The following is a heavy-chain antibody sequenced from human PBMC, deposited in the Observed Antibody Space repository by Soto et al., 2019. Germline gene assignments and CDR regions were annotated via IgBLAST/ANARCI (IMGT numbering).Heavy chain of an antibody. D-gene: IGHD6-13*01. J-gene: IGHJ1*01. CDR1: GYSFTSYG. Sequence: ASVKVSSKASGYSFTSYGISWVRQAPGQGPEWMGWISAYNGNTNYARKVQGRVTLTTDTSATTAYMELRGLRSDDTAVYYCARGGSSWSAEYYEHWGQGTLVTVSS. CDR2: ISAYNGNT. CDR3: ARGGSSWSAEYYEH. V-gene: IGHV1-18*01.